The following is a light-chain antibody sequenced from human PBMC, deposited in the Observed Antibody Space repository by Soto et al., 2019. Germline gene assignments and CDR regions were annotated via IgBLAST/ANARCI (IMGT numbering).Light chain of an antibody. V-gene: IGLV1-47*01. CDR3: ATWDGSLRV. J-gene: IGLJ2*01. Sequence: QPVLTQPPSASGTPGQRVTISCSGSSSNIGSYYVYWYQQLPGTAPKLLIFGNNQRPSGVPDRFSGSKSGTSASLAISVLRSEDEADYYCATWDGSLRVFGGGTKLTVL. CDR1: SSNIGSYY. CDR2: GNN.